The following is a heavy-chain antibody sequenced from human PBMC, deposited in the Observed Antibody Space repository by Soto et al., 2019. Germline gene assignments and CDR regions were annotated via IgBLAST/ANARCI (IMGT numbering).Heavy chain of an antibody. J-gene: IGHJ5*02. CDR3: ARETPTIRFRRGNWFEQ. CDR2: INPNSGGT. CDR1: GYTFTVYD. V-gene: IGHV1-2*02. Sequence: ASLNGSFKASGYTFTVYDIHWVLHSPLQWLEWMGWINPNSGGTNYAQKFQGSVTMTRDTSISTAYMELSRMRSDDTAVYYCARETPTIRFRRGNWFEQWGKRNMVNVSS.